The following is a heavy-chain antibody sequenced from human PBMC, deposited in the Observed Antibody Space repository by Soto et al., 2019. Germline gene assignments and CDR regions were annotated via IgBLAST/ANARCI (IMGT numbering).Heavy chain of an antibody. CDR3: ASGHLPRGNTFYYDY. V-gene: IGHV4-34*01. CDR1: GGSFSGNY. J-gene: IGHJ4*02. CDR2: ISHSGSGT. Sequence: QVQLQQWGAGLLKPSETLSLTCTVYGGSFSGNYWSWIRQPPGMGLEWIGEISHSGSGTNYNPSLKSRVTISVDTSKNQFSLKLSSVTAADTAMYYCASGHLPRGNTFYYDYWGQGTLVTVSS. D-gene: IGHD2-15*01.